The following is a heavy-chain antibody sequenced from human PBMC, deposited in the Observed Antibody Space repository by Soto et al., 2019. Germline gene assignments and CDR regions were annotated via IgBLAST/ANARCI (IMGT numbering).Heavy chain of an antibody. Sequence: QVQLVESGGGVVQPGRSLRLSCAASGFSFSSYGMHWDRQAPGKGLEWVAVILDDGSDKDYTDAVKGRITISRDNSKNTLYLEMNSLRAEDTAVYYCARDDDYGDNGLDYWGQGTLVTVSS. CDR2: ILDDGSDK. D-gene: IGHD4-17*01. CDR3: ARDDDYGDNGLDY. J-gene: IGHJ4*02. CDR1: GFSFSSYG. V-gene: IGHV3-33*01.